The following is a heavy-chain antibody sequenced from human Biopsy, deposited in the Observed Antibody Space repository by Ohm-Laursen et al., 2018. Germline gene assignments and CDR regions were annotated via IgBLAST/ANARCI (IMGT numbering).Heavy chain of an antibody. CDR3: ARDSPSYADYPLDS. CDR1: GTSIITYS. Sequence: SETLSLTCSVSGTSIITYSWSWIRQPAGKGLEWIGRIYVSESTNYNPSLKSRVTMSLDTSESRFSLELASVTAADTAVYYCARDSPSYADYPLDSWGPGILVTVS. CDR2: IYVSEST. D-gene: IGHD4-17*01. J-gene: IGHJ4*02. V-gene: IGHV4-4*07.